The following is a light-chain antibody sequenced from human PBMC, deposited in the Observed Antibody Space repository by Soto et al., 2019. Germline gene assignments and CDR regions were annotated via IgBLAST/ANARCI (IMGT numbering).Light chain of an antibody. V-gene: IGKV3-20*01. CDR3: QQYGNSPPLT. Sequence: EIVLTQSPGTLSLSPGERATLSCRASQSVSSHLAWYQQRPGQAPRLLIYAASSRATGIPDRFSGSGSGTAFTLTISRLEPEDFALYYCQQYGNSPPLTFGGGTKVEIK. CDR2: AAS. CDR1: QSVSSH. J-gene: IGKJ4*01.